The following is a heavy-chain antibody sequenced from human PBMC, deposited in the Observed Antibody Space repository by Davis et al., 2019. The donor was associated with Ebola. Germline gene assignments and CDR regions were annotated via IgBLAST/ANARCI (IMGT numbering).Heavy chain of an antibody. CDR2: IRSKANSYAT. CDR3: AKARSSWTPFDY. Sequence: GESLKISCAASGFTLSGSAMHWVRQASVKGLEWVGRIRSKANSYATAYAASVKGRFTISRDDSKNTAYLQMNSLKTEDTAVYYCAKARSSWTPFDYWGQGTLVTVSS. V-gene: IGHV3-73*01. J-gene: IGHJ4*02. CDR1: GFTLSGSA. D-gene: IGHD6-13*01.